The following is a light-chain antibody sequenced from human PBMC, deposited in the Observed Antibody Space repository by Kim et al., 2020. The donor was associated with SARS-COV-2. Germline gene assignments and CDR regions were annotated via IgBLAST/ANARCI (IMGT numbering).Light chain of an antibody. J-gene: IGKJ2*01. CDR3: QQYSHWPYS. CDR2: GAT. CDR1: EDIANS. Sequence: IGMAQYPATLSVSPGERATLSCRASEDIANSFAWYQHTPGQAPRLLIYGATTRATGVPARFTGSGSGTDFTLTITSLQSEDFVIYFCQQYSHWPYSFGQGTKLEI. V-gene: IGKV3-15*01.